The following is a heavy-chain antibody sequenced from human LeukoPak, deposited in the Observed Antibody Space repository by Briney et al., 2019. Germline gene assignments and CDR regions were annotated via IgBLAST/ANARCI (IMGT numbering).Heavy chain of an antibody. CDR1: GFTFSTYS. J-gene: IGHJ6*02. V-gene: IGHV3-48*04. D-gene: IGHD3-9*01. Sequence: PGGSLRLSCAASGFTFSTYSMNWVRQAPGKGLEWVSYISSSNTIYYADSVKGRFTISRDNAKDSLYLQMNSLRAEDTAVYYCAGRYNPYDILLNGMDVWGQGTTVTVSS. CDR2: ISSSNTI. CDR3: AGRYNPYDILLNGMDV.